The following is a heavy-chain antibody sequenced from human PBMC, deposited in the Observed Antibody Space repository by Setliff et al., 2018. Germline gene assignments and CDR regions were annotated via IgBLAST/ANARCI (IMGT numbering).Heavy chain of an antibody. Sequence: SETLSLTCTVSGGSISSHYWSWIRQPPGKGLEWIGSIYYSGSTNYNPSLKSRVTISVDTSKNQSSLKLSSVTAADTAVYYCARTDLRYQTDYWGQGTLVTVSS. CDR3: ARTDLRYQTDY. CDR2: IYYSGST. J-gene: IGHJ4*02. V-gene: IGHV4-59*11. CDR1: GGSISSHY. D-gene: IGHD2-2*01.